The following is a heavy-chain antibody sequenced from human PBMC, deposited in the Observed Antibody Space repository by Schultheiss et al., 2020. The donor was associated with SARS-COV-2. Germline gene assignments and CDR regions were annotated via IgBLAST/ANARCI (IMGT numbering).Heavy chain of an antibody. Sequence: GGSLRLSCAASGFTFSSYAMHWVRQAPGKGLEWVSGVSDTGAQAGYADSVKGRFTISRDNAKNTLYLQMNNLRPEDTAVYYCARAGYDSSGYSGYFDYWGQGTLVTVSS. CDR3: ARAGYDSSGYSGYFDY. V-gene: IGHV3-23*01. CDR2: VSDTGAQA. CDR1: GFTFSSYA. D-gene: IGHD3-22*01. J-gene: IGHJ4*02.